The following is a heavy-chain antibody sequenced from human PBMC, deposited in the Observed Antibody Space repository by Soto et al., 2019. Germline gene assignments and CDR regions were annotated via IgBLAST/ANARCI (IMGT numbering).Heavy chain of an antibody. V-gene: IGHV3-33*01. J-gene: IGHJ6*02. CDR1: GFTFSSYG. CDR2: IWYDGSNK. D-gene: IGHD6-19*01. Sequence: ESGGGVVQPGRSLRLSCAASGFTFSSYGMHWVRQAPGKGLEWVAVIWYDGSNKYYADSVKGRFTISRDNSKNTLYLQMNSLRAEDTAVYYCARVGAVAGEHYYYYGMDVWGQGTTVTVSS. CDR3: ARVGAVAGEHYYYYGMDV.